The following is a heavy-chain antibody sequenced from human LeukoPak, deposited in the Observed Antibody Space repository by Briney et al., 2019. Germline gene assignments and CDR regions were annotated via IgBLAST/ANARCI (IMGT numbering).Heavy chain of an antibody. CDR3: ARERGYPYYYYGMDV. Sequence: GGSLRLSCAASGFTFSSYSMNWVRQAPGKGLEWVSYISSSSSYTNYADSVKGRFTISRDNAKNSLYLQMNSLRAEDTAVYYCARERGYPYYYYGMDVWGQGTTVTVSS. CDR2: ISSSSSYT. V-gene: IGHV3-21*05. CDR1: GFTFSSYS. J-gene: IGHJ6*02. D-gene: IGHD5-18*01.